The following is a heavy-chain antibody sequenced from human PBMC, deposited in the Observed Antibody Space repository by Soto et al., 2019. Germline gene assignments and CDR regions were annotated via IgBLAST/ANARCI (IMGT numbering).Heavy chain of an antibody. CDR2: SIPIFGTA. CDR1: GGTFSSYA. J-gene: IGHJ6*02. V-gene: IGHV1-69*12. Sequence: QVQLVQSGAEVKKPGSSVKVSCKASGGTFSSYAISWVRQAPGQGLGWMGGSIPIFGTANYAQKFKGRVTLTADESTSTDYMELSSLRSEDTAVYYCAKTVDAHYYYGMDVWGQGTTVTVSS. D-gene: IGHD2-15*01. CDR3: AKTVDAHYYYGMDV.